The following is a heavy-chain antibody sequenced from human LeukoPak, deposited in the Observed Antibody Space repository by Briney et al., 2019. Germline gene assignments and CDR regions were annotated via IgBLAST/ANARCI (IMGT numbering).Heavy chain of an antibody. CDR3: GKEQGGSYVHAFDP. D-gene: IGHD3-10*02. V-gene: IGHV3-30*02. CDR2: IQYDGNTI. Sequence: GGSLRLSCVASGFTYSHNGMHWVRQAPGKGLEWVAFIQYDGNTIFYADSVKGRFTISRDNSKNTLYLQMNSLRTDDTAVYYCGKEQGGSYVHAFDPWGQGTVVTVSS. J-gene: IGHJ5*02. CDR1: GFTYSHNG.